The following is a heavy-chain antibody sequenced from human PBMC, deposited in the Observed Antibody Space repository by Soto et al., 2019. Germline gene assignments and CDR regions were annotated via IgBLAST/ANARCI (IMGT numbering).Heavy chain of an antibody. CDR3: ASPIAARSAFHY. D-gene: IGHD6-6*01. CDR1: GFTFSDYG. Sequence: GGSLRLSCAASGFTFSDYGMTWVRQAPGKGLEWVSGFIGSSESTHYADSVKGRFTISRDNSKNTLYLQMNSLRAEDTAVYYCASPIAARSAFHYWGQGTLVTVSS. CDR2: FIGSSEST. J-gene: IGHJ4*02. V-gene: IGHV3-23*01.